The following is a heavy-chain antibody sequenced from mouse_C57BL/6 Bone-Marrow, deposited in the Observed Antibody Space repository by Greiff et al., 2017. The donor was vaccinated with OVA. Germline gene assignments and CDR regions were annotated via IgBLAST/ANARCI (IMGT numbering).Heavy chain of an antibody. CDR3: ARRAYGSKAWFAY. CDR2: SDPSDSYT. D-gene: IGHD1-1*01. J-gene: IGHJ3*01. Sequence: QVQLQQPGAELVMPGASVKLSCKASGYTFTSYWMHWVKQRPGQGLEWIGESDPSDSYTNYNQKFKGKSTLTVDKSSSTAYMQLSSLTSEDSAVYYCARRAYGSKAWFAYWGQGTLVTVSA. CDR1: GYTFTSYW. V-gene: IGHV1-69*01.